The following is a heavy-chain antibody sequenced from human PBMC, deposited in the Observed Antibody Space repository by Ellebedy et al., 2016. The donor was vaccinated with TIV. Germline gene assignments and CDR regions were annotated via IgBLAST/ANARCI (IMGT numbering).Heavy chain of an antibody. Sequence: GESLKISXRVSGLTYTMYAMTWVRQAPGKGLEWVSSVSGRGDTTSYADSVKGRFTISRDNSKNTLFMQMNSLRPEDTAVYYCAKGPQGGVEVVGAGTLDSWGQGTLVTVSS. CDR2: VSGRGDTT. J-gene: IGHJ4*02. CDR1: GLTYTMYA. D-gene: IGHD2-15*01. CDR3: AKGPQGGVEVVGAGTLDS. V-gene: IGHV3-23*01.